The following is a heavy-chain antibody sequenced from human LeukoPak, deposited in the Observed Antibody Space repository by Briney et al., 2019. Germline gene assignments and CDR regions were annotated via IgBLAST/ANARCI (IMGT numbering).Heavy chain of an antibody. CDR1: GYTFTSYH. CDR2: INPSGGST. D-gene: IGHD6-13*01. V-gene: IGHV1-46*01. CDR3: AKLAAAGTAHYYFDY. Sequence: ASVKVSCKASGYTFTSYHMHWVRQAPGQGLEIMGIINPSGGSTTYAQKFQGRVTMTRDTSTNTVYMELSSLRSEDTAVYYCAKLAAAGTAHYYFDYWGQGTLVTVSS. J-gene: IGHJ4*02.